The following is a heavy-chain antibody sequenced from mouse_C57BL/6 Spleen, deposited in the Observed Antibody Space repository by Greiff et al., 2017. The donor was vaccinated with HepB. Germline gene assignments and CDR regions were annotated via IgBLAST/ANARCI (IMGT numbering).Heavy chain of an antibody. D-gene: IGHD1-1*01. CDR2: INPNYGTT. V-gene: IGHV1-39*01. CDR3: ARNYGSSYGWYFDV. CDR1: GYSFTDYN. J-gene: IGHJ1*03. Sequence: VQLKESGPELVKPGASVKISCKASGYSFTDYNMNWVKQSNGKSLEWIGVINPNYGTTSYNQKFKGKATLTVDQSSSTAYMQLNSLTSEDSAVYYCARNYGSSYGWYFDVWGTGTTVTVS.